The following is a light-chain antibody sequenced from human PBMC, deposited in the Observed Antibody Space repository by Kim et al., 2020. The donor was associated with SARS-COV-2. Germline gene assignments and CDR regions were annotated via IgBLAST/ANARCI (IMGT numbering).Light chain of an antibody. CDR3: QSYNRDNVI. J-gene: IGLJ2*01. CDR1: SGSIDDNY. V-gene: IGLV6-57*04. Sequence: NFMLTQPHSVSESPGKTVTISCTRSSGSIDDNYVQWYQQRPGGVPTTVIYEDDQRPSGVSDRFSGSIDNSSNSASLTISGLRTEDEADYYCQSYNRDNVIFGGGTQLTDL. CDR2: EDD.